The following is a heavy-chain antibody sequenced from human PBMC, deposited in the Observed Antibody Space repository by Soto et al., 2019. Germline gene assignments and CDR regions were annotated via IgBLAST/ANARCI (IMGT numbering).Heavy chain of an antibody. CDR3: ARVAGSGRYGGAFDI. D-gene: IGHD6-19*01. CDR2: INHSGST. V-gene: IGHV4-34*01. CDR1: GGSFSGYY. J-gene: IGHJ3*02. Sequence: SETLSLTCAVYGGSFSGYYWSWIRQPPGKGLEWIGEINHSGSTNYNPSLKSRVTISVDTSKNQFSLKLSSVTAADTAVYYCARVAGSGRYGGAFDIWGQGTMVTVSS.